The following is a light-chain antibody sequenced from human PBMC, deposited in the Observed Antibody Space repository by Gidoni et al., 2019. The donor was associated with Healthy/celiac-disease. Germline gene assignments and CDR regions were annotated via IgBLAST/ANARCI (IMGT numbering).Light chain of an antibody. CDR2: GAS. CDR3: QQYNNWPSIT. V-gene: IGKV3-15*01. Sequence: EIVMTQSPATLSVSPGERATLSCRASQSVSSNLAWYQQNPGQAPRLLIYGASTRATGTPARFSGSGSGTEFTLTISSLQSEDFAVYYCQQYNNWPSITFGQGTRLEIK. CDR1: QSVSSN. J-gene: IGKJ5*01.